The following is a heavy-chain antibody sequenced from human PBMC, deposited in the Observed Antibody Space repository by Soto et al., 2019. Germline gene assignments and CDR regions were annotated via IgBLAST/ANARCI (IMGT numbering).Heavy chain of an antibody. J-gene: IGHJ4*02. CDR1: GFTFTRYS. Sequence: GGSLRLSWAASGFTFTRYSMNWVRQAPGKGLEWVSSISSTTNYIYYGDSMKGRFTISRDNAKNSLYLEMNSLRAEDTAVYYCARESEDLTSNFDYWGKGTPVTVSS. CDR2: ISSTTNYI. V-gene: IGHV3-21*06. CDR3: ARESEDLTSNFDY.